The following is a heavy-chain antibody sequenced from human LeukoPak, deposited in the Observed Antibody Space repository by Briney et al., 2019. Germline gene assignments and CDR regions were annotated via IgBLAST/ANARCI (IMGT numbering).Heavy chain of an antibody. CDR1: GGSFSGYY. CDR2: INHYGST. CDR3: ARGCLDGSGGTYFNWFDP. D-gene: IGHD1-26*01. V-gene: IGHV4-34*01. J-gene: IGHJ5*02. Sequence: SETLSLTCGVYGGSFSGYYWGWIRQPPGKGLEWIGEINHYGSTDYNPSLKSRVTMSVDTSKNQFSLKLTSVTAADTAVYYCARGCLDGSGGTYFNWFDPWGQGTLVTVSS.